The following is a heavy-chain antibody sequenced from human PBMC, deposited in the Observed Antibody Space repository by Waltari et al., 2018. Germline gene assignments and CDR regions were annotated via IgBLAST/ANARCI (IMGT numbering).Heavy chain of an antibody. J-gene: IGHJ4*02. CDR1: GGSIISGDYY. CDR2: IYHSGST. D-gene: IGHD4-4*01. CDR3: ARRGQITVSYYFDY. Sequence: QVQLQESGPGLVKPSQTLSLICTVSGGSIISGDYYWSWIRQPPGKGLEWIGYIYHSGSTHYNPSLKSRVTISVDTSKNQFSLRLTSVTAADTAVYYCARRGQITVSYYFDYWGQGTLVTVSS. V-gene: IGHV4-30-4*08.